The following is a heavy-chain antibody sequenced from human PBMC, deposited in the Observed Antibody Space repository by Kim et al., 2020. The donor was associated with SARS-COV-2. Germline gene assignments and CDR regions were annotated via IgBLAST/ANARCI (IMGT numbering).Heavy chain of an antibody. V-gene: IGHV4-31*03. J-gene: IGHJ3*02. CDR2: IYYSGST. CDR1: GGSISSGGYY. CDR3: ARAPIAAAGTGAFDI. D-gene: IGHD6-13*01. Sequence: SETLSLTCTVSGGSISSGGYYWSWIRQHPGKGLEWIGYIYYSGSTYYNPSLKSRVTISVDTSKNQFSLKLSSVIAADTAVYYCARAPIAAAGTGAFDIWGQGTMVTVSS.